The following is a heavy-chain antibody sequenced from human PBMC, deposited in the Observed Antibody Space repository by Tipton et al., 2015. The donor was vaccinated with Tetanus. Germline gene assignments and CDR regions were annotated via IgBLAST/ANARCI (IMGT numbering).Heavy chain of an antibody. Sequence: SLRLSCAASGFAFSSYSMNWVRQAPGKGLEWVSSISPRATYRYYADSVKGRFTISRDDAKNSLFLQMNSLRVEDTAVYFCARVHVGLTEPCAYWGQGILVTVSS. V-gene: IGHV3-21*01. CDR1: GFAFSSYS. CDR2: ISPRATYR. J-gene: IGHJ4*02. D-gene: IGHD3-9*01. CDR3: ARVHVGLTEPCAY.